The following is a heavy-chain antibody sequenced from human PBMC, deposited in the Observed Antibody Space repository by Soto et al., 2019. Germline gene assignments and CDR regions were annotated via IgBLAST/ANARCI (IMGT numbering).Heavy chain of an antibody. J-gene: IGHJ4*02. CDR3: ARDTYDSSGYQIDY. CDR1: GYTFTSYD. D-gene: IGHD3-22*01. V-gene: IGHV1-18*01. Sequence: ASVKVSCKASGYTFTSYDINWVRQAPGQGLEWMGWISAYNGNTNYAQKLQGRVTMTTDTSTSTAYMELRSLRSDDTAVYYCARDTYDSSGYQIDYWGQGTLVTVSS. CDR2: ISAYNGNT.